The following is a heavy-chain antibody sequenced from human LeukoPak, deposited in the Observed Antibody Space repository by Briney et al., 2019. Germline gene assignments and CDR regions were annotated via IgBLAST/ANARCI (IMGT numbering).Heavy chain of an antibody. D-gene: IGHD1-7*01. V-gene: IGHV1-18*01. CDR2: ISAYNGNT. CDR1: GYTFTSYG. Sequence: ASVKVSCKASGYTFTSYGISWVRQAPGQGLECMGWISAYNGNTNYAQKLQGRVTMTTDTSTGTAYMELRSLRSDDTAMYYCATANNWNYALGYWGQGTLVTVSS. J-gene: IGHJ4*02. CDR3: ATANNWNYALGY.